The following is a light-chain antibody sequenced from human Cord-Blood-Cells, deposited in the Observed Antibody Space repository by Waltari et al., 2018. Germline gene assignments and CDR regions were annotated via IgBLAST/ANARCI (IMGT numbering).Light chain of an antibody. V-gene: IGLV2-14*01. J-gene: IGLJ3*02. CDR3: SSYTSSSTLEV. CDR2: DVS. Sequence: QSALTQPASVSGSPGQSITISCTGTSSDVGGYNYVPWYQQHPGKAPKLMIYDVSNRPSGVSNLFSGSKSGNTASLTISGLQAEDEADYYCSSYTSSSTLEVFGGGTKLTVL. CDR1: SSDVGGYNY.